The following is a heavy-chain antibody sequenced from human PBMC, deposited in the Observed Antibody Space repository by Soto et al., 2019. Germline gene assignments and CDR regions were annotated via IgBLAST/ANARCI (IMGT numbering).Heavy chain of an antibody. Sequence: EVQLLESGGGLVQPGGSLRLSCAASGFTFSSYAMSWVRQAPGKGLEWVSAISGSGGSTYYADSVKGRFTISRDNSKNTLYLQMNSLRAEDTAVYYCARSPVVVTATPPWGQGTLVTVSS. CDR1: GFTFSSYA. J-gene: IGHJ1*01. CDR2: ISGSGGST. V-gene: IGHV3-23*01. CDR3: ARSPVVVTATPP. D-gene: IGHD2-21*02.